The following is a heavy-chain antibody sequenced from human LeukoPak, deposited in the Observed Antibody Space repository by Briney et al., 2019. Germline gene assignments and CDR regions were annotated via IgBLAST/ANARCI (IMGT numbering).Heavy chain of an antibody. D-gene: IGHD1-26*01. CDR2: TTSDGSST. V-gene: IGHV3-74*01. CDR1: GFTFSSYW. CDR3: ARDLTGAVFDF. J-gene: IGHJ4*02. Sequence: GGSLRLSCAASGFTFSSYWMHWVRQAPGKGLVCVSRTTSDGSSTSYADSVRGRFTISRDNAKNTVYLQMNSLRAEDTAVYYCARDLTGAVFDFWGQGTLVTVSS.